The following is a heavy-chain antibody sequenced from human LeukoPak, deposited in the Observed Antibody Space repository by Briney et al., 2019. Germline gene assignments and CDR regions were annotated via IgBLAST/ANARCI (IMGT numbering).Heavy chain of an antibody. V-gene: IGHV3-9*01. CDR2: ISWNSGNI. CDR1: GFTFDDYA. D-gene: IGHD4-11*01. J-gene: IGHJ4*02. CDR3: ARDYSNYGDFDY. Sequence: GGSLRLSCAASGFTFDDYAMHWVRQAPGKGLEWVSSISWNSGNIGYAASVKGRFTISRDNAKNTLYLQMNSLRAEDTAVYYCARDYSNYGDFDYWGQGTLVTVSS.